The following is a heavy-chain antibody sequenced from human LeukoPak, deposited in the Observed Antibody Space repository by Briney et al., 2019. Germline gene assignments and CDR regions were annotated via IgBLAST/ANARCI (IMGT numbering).Heavy chain of an antibody. CDR1: GFTFSDYY. J-gene: IGHJ5*02. CDR3: ARDQTGITVAATGWFDP. V-gene: IGHV3-11*04. D-gene: IGHD6-19*01. CDR2: IRNSGTTR. Sequence: PGGSLRLSCAASGFTFSDYYMSWIRQAPGRGLGWVSYIRNSGTTRYYADSVKGRFTISRDNAKNSLYLQMNSLRAEDTAVYYCARDQTGITVAATGWFDPWGQGTLVTVSS.